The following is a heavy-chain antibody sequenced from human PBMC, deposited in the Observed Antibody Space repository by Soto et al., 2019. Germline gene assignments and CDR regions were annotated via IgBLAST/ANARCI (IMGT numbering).Heavy chain of an antibody. CDR2: ISAYNGNT. J-gene: IGHJ4*02. V-gene: IGHV1-18*01. CDR3: ARAPEHYDSSGYYYFDY. D-gene: IGHD3-22*01. CDR1: GYTFTSYG. Sequence: ASVKVSCKASGYTFTSYGISWVRQAPGQGLEWMGWISAYNGNTNYAQKLQGRVTMTTDTSTSTAYMELRSLRSDDTAVYYCARAPEHYDSSGYYYFDYWGQGTLVTVSS.